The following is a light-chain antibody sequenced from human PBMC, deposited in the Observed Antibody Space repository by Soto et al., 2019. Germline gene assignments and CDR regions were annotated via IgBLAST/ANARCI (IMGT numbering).Light chain of an antibody. CDR1: SSDVGGYNY. CDR3: SSYAGSNNFRYV. CDR2: EVS. J-gene: IGLJ1*01. Sequence: QSVLTQPPSASGSPGLSVTISCTGTSSDVGGYNYVSWYQQHPGKAPKLMIYEVSKRPSGVPDRFSGPKSGNTASLTVSGLQAEDEADYYCSSYAGSNNFRYVFGTGTKVTVL. V-gene: IGLV2-8*01.